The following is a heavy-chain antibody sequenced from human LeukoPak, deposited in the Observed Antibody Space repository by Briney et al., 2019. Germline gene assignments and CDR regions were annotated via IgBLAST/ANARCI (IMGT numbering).Heavy chain of an antibody. CDR3: ARKPPYSSSWYDY. J-gene: IGHJ4*02. Sequence: ASVKVSRKASGYTFTSYYMHWVRQAPGQGLEWMGIINPNSGGTNYAQKFQGRVTMTRDTSISTAYMELSSLRSDDTAVYYCARKPPYSSSWYDYWGQGTLVTVSS. V-gene: IGHV1-2*02. CDR2: INPNSGGT. D-gene: IGHD6-13*01. CDR1: GYTFTSYY.